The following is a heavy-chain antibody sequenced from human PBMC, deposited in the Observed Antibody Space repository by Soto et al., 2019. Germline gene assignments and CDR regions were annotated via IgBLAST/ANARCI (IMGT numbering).Heavy chain of an antibody. CDR1: GGCISSGGYY. Sequence: SETLSLTCTVSGGCISSGGYYWSWIRQHPGKGLEWIGYIYDSGSTYYNPSLRSRVTISVDTSKNQFSLKLSSVTAADTAVYYCARETGTGIDFYYGMDVWGQGTTVTVSS. V-gene: IGHV4-31*03. J-gene: IGHJ6*02. CDR2: IYDSGST. CDR3: ARETGTGIDFYYGMDV. D-gene: IGHD1-7*01.